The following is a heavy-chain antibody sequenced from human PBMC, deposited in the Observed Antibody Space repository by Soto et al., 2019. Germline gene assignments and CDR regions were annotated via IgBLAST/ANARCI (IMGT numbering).Heavy chain of an antibody. V-gene: IGHV1-18*01. CDR2: ISAYNGNT. CDR3: ARDSSYNLNYGRADY. CDR1: GYTFTSYG. Sequence: QVQLVQSGAEVKKPGASVKVSCKASGYTFTSYGISWVRQAPGQGLEWMGWISAYNGNTNYAQKLQGRVTMTTDTSSSTDYMERRSLRSDDTAVYYCARDSSYNLNYGRADYWGQGTLVTVAS. D-gene: IGHD1-7*01. J-gene: IGHJ4*02.